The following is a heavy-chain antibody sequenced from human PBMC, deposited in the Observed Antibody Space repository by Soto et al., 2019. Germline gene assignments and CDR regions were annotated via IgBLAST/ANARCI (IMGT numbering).Heavy chain of an antibody. CDR2: IYSGGST. Sequence: GGSLRLSCAASGRSGSSNYMSWVRQAPGKGLEWVAVIYSGGSTYYADSVKGRFTISRDDSKDTVFLQMDRLRAEDTALYYCAIFYDFWTGTRDYWGQGILVTVSS. CDR3: AIFYDFWTGTRDY. J-gene: IGHJ4*02. D-gene: IGHD3-3*01. CDR1: GRSGSSNY. V-gene: IGHV3-53*01.